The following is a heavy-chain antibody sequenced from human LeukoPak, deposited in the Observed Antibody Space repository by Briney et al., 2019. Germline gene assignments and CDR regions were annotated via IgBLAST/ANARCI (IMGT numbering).Heavy chain of an antibody. D-gene: IGHD3-10*01. Sequence: GGSLRLSCAASGFTFSDYYMSWIRQAPGKGLEWVSYISGSSTFTNYADSVKGRFTISRDNANNSLYLQMNSLRAEDTAVYYCARDRTRSTSYYGMDVWGQGTTVTVSS. CDR3: ARDRTRSTSYYGMDV. J-gene: IGHJ6*02. CDR2: ISGSSTFT. V-gene: IGHV3-11*05. CDR1: GFTFSDYY.